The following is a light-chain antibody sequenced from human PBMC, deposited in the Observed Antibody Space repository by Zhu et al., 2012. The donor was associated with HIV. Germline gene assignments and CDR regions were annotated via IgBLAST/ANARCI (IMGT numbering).Light chain of an antibody. Sequence: EIVMTQSPATLSASPGERVTLSCRASQGISLYLAWYQQKPGQVPRLLIYDTSNRATGVPARFSGSGSGTDFTLTISSLEPEDFAVYYCQQRLSWPLTFGGGTKVEI. J-gene: IGKJ4*01. V-gene: IGKV3-11*01. CDR2: DTS. CDR3: QQRLSWPLT. CDR1: QGISLY.